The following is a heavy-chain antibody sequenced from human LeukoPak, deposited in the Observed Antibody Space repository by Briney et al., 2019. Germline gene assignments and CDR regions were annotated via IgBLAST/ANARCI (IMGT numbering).Heavy chain of an antibody. CDR1: GGSFSGYY. V-gene: IGHV4-34*01. CDR2: INHSGST. CDR3: ARHSRWPHFDY. J-gene: IGHJ4*02. Sequence: SETLSLTCAVYGGSFSGYYWSWIRQPPGKGLEWIGEINHSGSTNYNPSLKSRVTISVDTSKNQFSLKLSSVTAADTAVYYCARHSRWPHFDYWGQGTLVTVSS. D-gene: IGHD3-22*01.